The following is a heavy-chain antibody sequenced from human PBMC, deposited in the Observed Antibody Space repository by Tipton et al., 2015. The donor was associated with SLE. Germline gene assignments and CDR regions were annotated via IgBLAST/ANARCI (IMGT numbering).Heavy chain of an antibody. D-gene: IGHD3-3*01. CDR3: ARDRYYDFWSGYTYYFDY. CDR2: ISSSSSYI. V-gene: IGHV3-21*01. Sequence: SLRLSCAASGFTFSNYAMSWVRQAPGKGLEWVSSISSSSSYIYYADSVKGRFTISRDNAKNSLYLQMNSLRAEDTAVYYCARDRYYDFWSGYTYYFDYWGQGTLVTVSS. J-gene: IGHJ4*02. CDR1: GFTFSNYA.